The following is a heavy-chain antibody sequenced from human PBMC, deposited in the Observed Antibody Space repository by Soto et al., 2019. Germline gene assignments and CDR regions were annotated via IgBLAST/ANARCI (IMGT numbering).Heavy chain of an antibody. CDR3: ARVVSGTLNGYMDV. V-gene: IGHV3-30-3*01. D-gene: IGHD1-1*01. Sequence: GSLKLSCATSGFPFSSYSMQWVRPAPGKGLEWVAVISYDGSNKYYADSVKGRFTISRDNSKNTLYLQMNSLRAEDTAVYYCARVVSGTLNGYMDVWGKGTTVTVSS. CDR2: ISYDGSNK. CDR1: GFPFSSYS. J-gene: IGHJ6*03.